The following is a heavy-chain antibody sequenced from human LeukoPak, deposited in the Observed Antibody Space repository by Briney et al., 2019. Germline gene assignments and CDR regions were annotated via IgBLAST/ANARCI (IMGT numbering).Heavy chain of an antibody. D-gene: IGHD3-22*01. CDR2: FGTRSTSI. CDR1: GFTFSGYS. J-gene: IGHJ4*02. CDR3: AREVSEGFDF. Sequence: GGSLRLSCTASGFTFSGYSMNWIRQAPGKGLEWVSSFGTRSTSIYHAGSVKGRFAISRDDAKNSLYLQMNSLRAEDTALYYCAREVSEGFDFWGQGTLVTVSS. V-gene: IGHV3-21*01.